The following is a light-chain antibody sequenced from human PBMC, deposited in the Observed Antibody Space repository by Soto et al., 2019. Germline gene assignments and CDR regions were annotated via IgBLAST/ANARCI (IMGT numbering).Light chain of an antibody. Sequence: DLQMTQSPSSLSAFVGDRVTITCQASQAISSYLNWYQQKPGKAPKLLIYGASNLETGVPPRFSGNGSGTEFTLTISSLQRDDIATYYCQQYGRLPSFGEGTKVDI. J-gene: IGKJ1*01. V-gene: IGKV1-33*01. CDR3: QQYGRLPS. CDR2: GAS. CDR1: QAISSY.